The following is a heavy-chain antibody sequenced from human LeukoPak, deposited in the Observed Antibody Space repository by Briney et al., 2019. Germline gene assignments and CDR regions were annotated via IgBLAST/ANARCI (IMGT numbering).Heavy chain of an antibody. CDR2: INPNSGGT. V-gene: IGHV1-2*06. J-gene: IGHJ4*02. CDR1: GYTFTGYY. D-gene: IGHD4-17*01. CDR3: ATGEVRGDSAH. Sequence: ASVKVSCKASGYTFTGYYMHWVRQAPGQGPEWMGRINPNSGGTNYAQMFQGRVTMTEDTSTDTAYMELSSLRSEDTAVYYCATGEVRGDSAHWGQGTLVTVSS.